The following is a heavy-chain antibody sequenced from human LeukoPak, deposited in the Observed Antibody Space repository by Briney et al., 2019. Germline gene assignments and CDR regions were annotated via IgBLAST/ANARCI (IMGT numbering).Heavy chain of an antibody. D-gene: IGHD4-17*01. V-gene: IGHV3-48*02. CDR1: GFTFSSYD. Sequence: GGSLRLSCTASGFTFSSYDMNWVRQAPGKGLEWVSYISTISSTKYYADSVKGRFTISRDNAKNSLYLQMNRLRDEDTGVYYCARGKIGYYYGDYDGYWGQGTLDTVSS. CDR3: ARGKIGYYYGDYDGY. CDR2: ISTISSTK. J-gene: IGHJ4*02.